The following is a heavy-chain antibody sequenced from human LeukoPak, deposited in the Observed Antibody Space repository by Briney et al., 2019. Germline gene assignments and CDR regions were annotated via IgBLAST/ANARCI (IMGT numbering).Heavy chain of an antibody. CDR2: IGSSSATI. V-gene: IGHV3-48*03. Sequence: PGGSLRLTCVGSGFIFRDNEMNWVRQAPGKGLEWIAYIGSSSATIHYPDSVKGRFTISRDNAKNSLFLEMTSLRAEDTAVYYCVRQTVVVVAAFFDYWGQGALVTVSS. D-gene: IGHD2-15*01. J-gene: IGHJ4*02. CDR1: GFIFRDNE. CDR3: VRQTVVVVAAFFDY.